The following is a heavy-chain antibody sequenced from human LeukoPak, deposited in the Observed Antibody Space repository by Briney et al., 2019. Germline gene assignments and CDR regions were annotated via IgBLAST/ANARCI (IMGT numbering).Heavy chain of an antibody. CDR2: ISSSSSTI. V-gene: IGHV3-48*01. CDR3: ARSTDSYNWNGMDV. J-gene: IGHJ6*04. D-gene: IGHD1-20*01. CDR1: GFTFSSYS. Sequence: GGSLRLSCAASGFTFSSYSMNWVRQAPGKGLEWVSYISSSSSTIYYADSVKGRFTISRDNAKNSLYLQMNSLRAEDTAVYYCARSTDSYNWNGMDVWGKGTTVTVSS.